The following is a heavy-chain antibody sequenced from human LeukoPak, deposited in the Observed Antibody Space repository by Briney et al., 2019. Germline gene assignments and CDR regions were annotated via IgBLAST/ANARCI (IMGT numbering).Heavy chain of an antibody. V-gene: IGHV3-30-3*01. CDR3: ARDPYSSGTFDI. Sequence: GGSLRLSCAASGFTFSSYAMRWVRQAPGKGLEWVAVISYDGSNKYYADSVKGRFTISRDNSKNTLYLQMNSLRAEDTAVYYCARDPYSSGTFDIWGQGTMVTVSS. D-gene: IGHD6-19*01. CDR2: ISYDGSNK. CDR1: GFTFSSYA. J-gene: IGHJ3*02.